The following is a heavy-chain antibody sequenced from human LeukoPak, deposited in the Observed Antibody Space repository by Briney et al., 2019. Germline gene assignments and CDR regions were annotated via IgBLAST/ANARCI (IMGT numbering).Heavy chain of an antibody. CDR1: GGSFSGYY. V-gene: IGHV4-34*01. J-gene: IGHJ3*02. CDR2: INHSGST. D-gene: IGHD3-22*01. CDR3: ARVLPVVITTSGAFDI. Sequence: SETLSLTCAAYGGSFSGYYWSWIRQPPGKGLEWIGEINHSGSTNYNPSLKSRVTISVDTSKNQFSLKLSSVTAADTAVYYCARVLPVVITTSGAFDIWGQGTMVTVSS.